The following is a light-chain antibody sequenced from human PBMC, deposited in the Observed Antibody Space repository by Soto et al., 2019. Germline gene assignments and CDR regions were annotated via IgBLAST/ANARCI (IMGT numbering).Light chain of an antibody. J-gene: IGKJ4*01. V-gene: IGKV3-20*01. CDR2: GAS. CDR1: QSVSSSY. CDR3: QQDGSSPTT. Sequence: EIVLTQSPGTLSLSPGERATLSCRASQSVSSSYLAWYQQKPGQAPRLLICGASSRATGIPDRFSGSGSGTDFTLTISRLEPEDFAVYYCQQDGSSPTTFGGGTKVDIK.